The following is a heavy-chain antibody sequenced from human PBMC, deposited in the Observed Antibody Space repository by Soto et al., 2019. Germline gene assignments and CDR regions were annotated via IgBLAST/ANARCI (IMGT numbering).Heavy chain of an antibody. Sequence: QVQLVQSGAEVKKPGASVKVSCKASGYTFTSYYMHWVRQAPGQGLEWMGIINPSGGSTSYAQKFQGRVTITRDTSTSTVHMELSSLRSEDTAVYYCARVYCSGGGCYGIDYWGQGTLVTVSS. J-gene: IGHJ4*02. CDR1: GYTFTSYY. V-gene: IGHV1-46*01. CDR2: INPSGGST. CDR3: ARVYCSGGGCYGIDY. D-gene: IGHD2-15*01.